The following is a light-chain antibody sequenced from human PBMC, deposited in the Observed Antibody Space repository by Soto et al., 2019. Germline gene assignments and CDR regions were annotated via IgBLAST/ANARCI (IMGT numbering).Light chain of an antibody. V-gene: IGKV4-1*01. CDR1: QSILYSSNSKNY. Sequence: DIVMTQSPDSLAVSLGERATINCKSSQSILYSSNSKNYLAWYQQKPGQPPKLLIYWASTRESGVPDRFSGSGAGTDFTLTISSLQAEDVAVYYCQQYYTTPFTFGPGTNVDIK. CDR2: WAS. CDR3: QQYYTTPFT. J-gene: IGKJ3*01.